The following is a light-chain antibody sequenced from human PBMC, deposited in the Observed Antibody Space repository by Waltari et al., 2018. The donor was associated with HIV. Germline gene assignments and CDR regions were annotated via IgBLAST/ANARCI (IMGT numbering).Light chain of an antibody. V-gene: IGLV2-14*01. Sequence: QTALTQPASVSGSPGQSITISCTGTSSDIGGYNYVSWYQQHPGKAPQLMIYEVTNRPPGVSERFSGYKSGYTAALTISGLQGEDEATYYCSSYTSGRSLYVFGPGTKVTVL. CDR1: SSDIGGYNY. CDR2: EVT. CDR3: SSYTSGRSLYV. J-gene: IGLJ1*01.